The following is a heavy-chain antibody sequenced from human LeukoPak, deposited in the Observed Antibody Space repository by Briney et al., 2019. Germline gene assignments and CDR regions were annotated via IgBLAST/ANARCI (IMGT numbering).Heavy chain of an antibody. CDR1: GFTFSSHA. J-gene: IGHJ4*02. D-gene: IGHD1-26*01. CDR3: AKAVVGAYFFDY. CDR2: ISSSGGSP. V-gene: IGHV3-23*01. Sequence: GGSLTLSCAASGFTFSSHAMTWLRQAPGKGREWVSGISSSGGSPNYADSVTGRFTISRDNSKNTLYLQMNSLRAEDTAVYYCAKAVVGAYFFDYWGQGTLVTVSS.